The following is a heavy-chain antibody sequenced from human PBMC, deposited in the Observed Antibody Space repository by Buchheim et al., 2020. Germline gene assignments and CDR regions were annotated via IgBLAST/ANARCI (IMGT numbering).Heavy chain of an antibody. J-gene: IGHJ4*02. Sequence: EVQLVESGGGLVQPGGSLRLSCAASGFTFSDYSMSWVRQAPGKGLEWVANMTQDGGKKYYVDSVRGRFTISRDNAKNSLYLQMNSLRAEDTAVYYCARKYSYGYRYFDYWGQGT. D-gene: IGHD5-18*01. CDR3: ARKYSYGYRYFDY. CDR1: GFTFSDYS. CDR2: MTQDGGKK. V-gene: IGHV3-7*01.